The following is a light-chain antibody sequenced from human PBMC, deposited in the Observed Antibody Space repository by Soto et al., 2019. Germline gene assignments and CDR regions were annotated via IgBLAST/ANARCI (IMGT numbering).Light chain of an antibody. J-gene: IGKJ1*01. CDR2: GAS. V-gene: IGKV3-20*01. Sequence: IVLTQSPATLSVSPGERATLSCRASQSVSSNLAWYQQKPGQAPRLLIYGASSRATGIPDRFSGSGSGTDFTLTISRLEPEDFAVYYCQQYGSSRTFGQGTKVDI. CDR3: QQYGSSRT. CDR1: QSVSSN.